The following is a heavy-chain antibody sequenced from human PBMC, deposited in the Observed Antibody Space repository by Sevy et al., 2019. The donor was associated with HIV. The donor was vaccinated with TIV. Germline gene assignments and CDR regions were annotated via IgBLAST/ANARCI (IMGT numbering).Heavy chain of an antibody. D-gene: IGHD3-22*01. CDR1: GNTLTGLS. V-gene: IGHV1-24*01. Sequence: ASVKVSCKVSGNTLTGLSMNWVRQAPGEGLEWMGTFDPEDGRIMYAQKFQGRVTMTEDTSTDTAYMELSSLSSEDTAVYYCATTKDYYDNSGYPFDYWGQGTLVTVSS. CDR3: ATTKDYYDNSGYPFDY. CDR2: FDPEDGRI. J-gene: IGHJ4*02.